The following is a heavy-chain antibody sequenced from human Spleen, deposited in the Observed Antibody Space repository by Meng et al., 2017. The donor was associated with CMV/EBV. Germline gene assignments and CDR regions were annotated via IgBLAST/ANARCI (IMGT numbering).Heavy chain of an antibody. CDR2: IYSGGST. CDR1: GFTVSSKC. Sequence: SCEASGFTVSSKCMSWVRQAPGKGLEWVSVIYSGGSTYYADSVKGRFTISRDNSKNTLYLQMNSLRAEDTAVYYCARTPGVPYAFDIWGQGTMVTVSS. V-gene: IGHV3-66*02. J-gene: IGHJ3*02. CDR3: ARTPGVPYAFDI. D-gene: IGHD3-10*01.